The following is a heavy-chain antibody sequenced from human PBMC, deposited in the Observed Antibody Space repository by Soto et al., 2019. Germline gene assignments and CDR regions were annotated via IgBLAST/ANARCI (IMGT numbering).Heavy chain of an antibody. J-gene: IGHJ5*02. CDR2: IFCDDDK. CDR1: GFSLNTRAVG. Sequence: QITLKESGPTLVKPPQTLTLTCTFSGFSLNTRAVGVGWIRQPPGKALEWLALIFCDDDKRYSPSLKNRLTITKDTSKNQVVLTMTNIDPVDTATYFCAHRPNYGARFAPWGPGTLVTVSS. D-gene: IGHD4-17*01. CDR3: AHRPNYGARFAP. V-gene: IGHV2-5*02.